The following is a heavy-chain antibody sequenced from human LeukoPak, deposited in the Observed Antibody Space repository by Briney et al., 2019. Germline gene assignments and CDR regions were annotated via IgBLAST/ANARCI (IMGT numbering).Heavy chain of an antibody. D-gene: IGHD3-22*01. V-gene: IGHV4-4*02. CDR3: ARERDYDSSGYYL. J-gene: IGHJ4*02. CDR2: IYHSGST. CDR1: GGSISSSNW. Sequence: SETLSLTCAVSGGSISSSNWWSWVRQPPGKGLEWIGEIYHSGSTNYNPSLKSRVTISVDKSKNQFSLKLSSVTAADTAVYYCARERDYDSSGYYLWGQGTLVTVSS.